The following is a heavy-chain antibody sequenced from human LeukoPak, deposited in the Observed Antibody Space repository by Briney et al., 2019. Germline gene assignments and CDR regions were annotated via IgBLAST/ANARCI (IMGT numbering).Heavy chain of an antibody. D-gene: IGHD5-18*01. V-gene: IGHV3-23*01. CDR1: GFTFSHYA. CDR3: AKEFGYSYGKFDY. CDR2: ISGSGGST. Sequence: PGGSLRLSCAASGFTFSHYAIHWVRQAPGKGLEWVSAISGSGGSTYYADSVKGRFTISRDNSKNTLYLQMNSLRAEDTAVYDCAKEFGYSYGKFDYWGQGTLVTVSS. J-gene: IGHJ4*02.